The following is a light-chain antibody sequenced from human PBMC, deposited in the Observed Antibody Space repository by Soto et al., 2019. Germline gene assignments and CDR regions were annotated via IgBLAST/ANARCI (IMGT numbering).Light chain of an antibody. V-gene: IGLV2-14*01. Sequence: QSVLTQPASVSGSPGQSITISCTGTNSDVGGYNYVSWYQQHPGKAPKLMIYEVSNRPSGVSNRFSGSKSGNTASLTISGLQAEDEADYYCTSYTSSSTFYVFGTGTKLTVL. CDR1: NSDVGGYNY. CDR2: EVS. J-gene: IGLJ1*01. CDR3: TSYTSSSTFYV.